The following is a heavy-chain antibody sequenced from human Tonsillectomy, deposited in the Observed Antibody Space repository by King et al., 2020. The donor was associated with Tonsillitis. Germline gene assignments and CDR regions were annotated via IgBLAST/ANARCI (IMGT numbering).Heavy chain of an antibody. CDR3: ERDLRGYSYGYSFFDY. CDR1: GFTFSSYW. CDR2: IKQDGSEK. D-gene: IGHD5-18*01. Sequence: VQLVESGGGLVQPGGSLRLSCSASGFTFSSYWMTWVRQAPGKGLEWVANIKQDGSEKYYVDSVKGRFTISRDNTKKSLYLQMNSLRVEDTAVYYCERDLRGYSYGYSFFDYWGQGTLVTVSS. V-gene: IGHV3-7*01. J-gene: IGHJ4*02.